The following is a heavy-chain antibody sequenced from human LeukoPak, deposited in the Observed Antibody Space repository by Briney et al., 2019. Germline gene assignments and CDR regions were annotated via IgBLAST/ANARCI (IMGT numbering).Heavy chain of an antibody. Sequence: SGTLSLTCAVSGGSISSSNWWSWVRQPPGKGLEWIGYIYYSGSTNYNPSLKSRVTISVDTSKNQFSLMLSSATAADTAVYYCARDKGVFPPNDAFDIWGQGTTVTVSS. CDR1: GGSISSSNW. J-gene: IGHJ3*02. CDR3: ARDKGVFPPNDAFDI. CDR2: IYYSGST. V-gene: IGHV4-4*02. D-gene: IGHD3-10*01.